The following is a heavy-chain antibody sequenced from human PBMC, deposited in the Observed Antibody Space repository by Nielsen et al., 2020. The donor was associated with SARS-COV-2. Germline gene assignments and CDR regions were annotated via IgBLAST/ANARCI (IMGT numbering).Heavy chain of an antibody. Sequence: RQAPGKGLEWLGYIYYSGSTNYNPSLKSRVTISVDTSKNQFSLKLSSVTAADTAVYYCARDRFGEFGTEGYYYYGMDVWGQGTTVTVSS. J-gene: IGHJ6*02. V-gene: IGHV4-59*01. D-gene: IGHD3-10*01. CDR3: ARDRFGEFGTEGYYYYGMDV. CDR2: IYYSGST.